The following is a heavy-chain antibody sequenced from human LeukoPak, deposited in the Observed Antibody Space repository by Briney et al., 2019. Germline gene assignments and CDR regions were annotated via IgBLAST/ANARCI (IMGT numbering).Heavy chain of an antibody. CDR1: GGSISSYH. D-gene: IGHD3-9*01. Sequence: PSETLSLTCTVSGGSISSYHWSWIRQPPGKGLEWIGYIYYSGSTNYNPSLKSRVTISVDTSKNQFSLKLSSVTAADTAVYYCARVYYDILTGYYIHWFDPWGQGKLGTVSS. V-gene: IGHV4-59*01. CDR3: ARVYYDILTGYYIHWFDP. CDR2: IYYSGST. J-gene: IGHJ5*02.